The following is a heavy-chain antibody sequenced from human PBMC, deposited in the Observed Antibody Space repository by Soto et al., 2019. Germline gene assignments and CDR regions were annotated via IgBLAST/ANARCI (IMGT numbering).Heavy chain of an antibody. CDR1: GGSISSGDYY. CDR2: IYYSGST. Sequence: QVQLQESGPGLVKPSQTLSLTCTVSGGSISSGDYYWSWIRQPPGKGLEWIGYIYYSGSTYYNPSLKSRVTISVDTSKNQVSLKLSSVTAADTAVYYCARGIMDYGDYARVNWFDPWGQGTLVTVSS. V-gene: IGHV4-30-4*01. D-gene: IGHD4-17*01. J-gene: IGHJ5*02. CDR3: ARGIMDYGDYARVNWFDP.